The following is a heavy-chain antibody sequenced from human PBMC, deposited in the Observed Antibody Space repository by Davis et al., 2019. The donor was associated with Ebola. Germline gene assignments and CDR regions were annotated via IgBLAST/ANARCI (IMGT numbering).Heavy chain of an antibody. Sequence: AASVKVSCKASGYTFTSYGITWVRQAPGQGLEWMGGIIPIFGTANYAQKFQGRVTITADESTSTAYMELSSLRSEDTAVYYCASFGHAGYFDYWGQGTLVTVSS. CDR1: GYTFTSYG. D-gene: IGHD3-3*01. V-gene: IGHV1-69*13. CDR2: IIPIFGTA. CDR3: ASFGHAGYFDY. J-gene: IGHJ4*02.